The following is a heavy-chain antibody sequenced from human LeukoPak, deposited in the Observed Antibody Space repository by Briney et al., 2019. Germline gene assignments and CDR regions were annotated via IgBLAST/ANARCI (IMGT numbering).Heavy chain of an antibody. V-gene: IGHV1-58*02. CDR2: IVVGSGNT. J-gene: IGHJ6*02. CDR1: GFTFTSSA. Sequence: ASVKVSCKASGFTFTSSAMQWVRQARGQRLECIGWIVVGSGNTNYAQKFQERVTITRDMSTSTAYMELSSLRSEDTAVYYCAASLAPGYGMDVWGQGTTVTVSS. CDR3: AASLAPGYGMDV. D-gene: IGHD3-10*01.